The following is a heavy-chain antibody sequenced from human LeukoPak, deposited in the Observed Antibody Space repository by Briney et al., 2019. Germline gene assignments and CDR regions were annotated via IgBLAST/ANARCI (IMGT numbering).Heavy chain of an antibody. Sequence: PSETLSLTCTVSGYSISSGYYWGWIRQPPGKGLEWIGSIYHSGSTYYNPSLKSRVTISVDTSKNQFSLKLSSVTAADTAVYYCARARITMIVVVTRASFDYWGQGTLVTVSS. J-gene: IGHJ4*02. D-gene: IGHD3-22*01. CDR2: IYHSGST. V-gene: IGHV4-38-2*02. CDR1: GYSISSGYY. CDR3: ARARITMIVVVTRASFDY.